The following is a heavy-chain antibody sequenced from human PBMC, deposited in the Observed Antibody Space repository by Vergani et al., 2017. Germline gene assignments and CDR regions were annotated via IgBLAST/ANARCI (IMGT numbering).Heavy chain of an antibody. J-gene: IGHJ5*02. CDR3: ARIAGGYSTLYNWFDP. CDR1: GYTFTSYY. Sequence: QVQLVQSGAEVKKPGASVKVSCKASGYTFTSYYMNWVRQAPGQGLEWMGIINPSGASTSYAQKFQGRVTMTRDTSTSTVYMELSSLRSEDTAVYYWARIAGGYSTLYNWFDPWGQGTLVTVSS. V-gene: IGHV1-46*03. CDR2: INPSGAST. D-gene: IGHD4-23*01.